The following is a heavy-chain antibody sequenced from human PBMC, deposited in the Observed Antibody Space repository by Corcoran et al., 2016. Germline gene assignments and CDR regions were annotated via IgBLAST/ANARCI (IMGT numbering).Heavy chain of an antibody. CDR3: GRSLGIVVAAFGMDV. CDR2: IWYDGSNK. Sequence: QVQLVESGGGVVQPGRSLRLSCAASGFTFSSYGMHWVRQAPGKGLEWVAVIWYDGSNKYYADAVKGRFTISRDNSKNTLYLQMNILRAEDTAVYYCGRSLGIVVAAFGMDVWGQGTTVTVSS. V-gene: IGHV3-33*01. J-gene: IGHJ6*02. CDR1: GFTFSSYG. D-gene: IGHD6-19*01.